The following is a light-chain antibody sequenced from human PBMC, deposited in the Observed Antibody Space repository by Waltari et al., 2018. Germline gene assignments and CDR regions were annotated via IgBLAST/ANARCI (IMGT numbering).Light chain of an antibody. V-gene: IGLV3-10*01. CDR2: EDN. Sequence: SYELTQPPSVSVSPGQTARITCPGDALPKKYAFWYQLKSGQAPVLVIYEDNKRPSGIPERFSGSSSGTMATLTISGAQVEDEADYYCYSTDSSGNLMWVFGGGTKLTVL. CDR3: YSTDSSGNLMWV. J-gene: IGLJ3*02. CDR1: ALPKKY.